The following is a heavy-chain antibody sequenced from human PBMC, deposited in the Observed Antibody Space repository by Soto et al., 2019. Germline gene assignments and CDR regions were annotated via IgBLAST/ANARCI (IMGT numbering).Heavy chain of an antibody. J-gene: IGHJ4*02. Sequence: LALTCAVSGGSISSPTWWSWVRQPPGKGLEWIGESSHSGSTNYNPSLKSRATISLDKSKNQFSLKLSSVTAADTAVYYCASLGTTVTSFDYWGQGTLVTVSS. CDR2: SSHSGST. D-gene: IGHD4-4*01. CDR3: ASLGTTVTSFDY. V-gene: IGHV4-4*02. CDR1: GGSISSPTW.